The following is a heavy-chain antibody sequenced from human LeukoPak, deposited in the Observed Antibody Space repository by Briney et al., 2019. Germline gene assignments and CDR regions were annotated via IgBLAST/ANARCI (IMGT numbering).Heavy chain of an antibody. Sequence: SQTLSLTCTVSGGSISSGGYYWSWIRQPPGKGLEWIGEINHSGSTNYNPSLKSRVTISVDTSRNQFSLKLSSVTAADTAVYYCARGGSRYSYGQRWFDPWGQGTLVTVSS. CDR1: GGSISSGGYY. CDR3: ARGGSRYSYGQRWFDP. J-gene: IGHJ5*02. CDR2: INHSGST. D-gene: IGHD5-18*01. V-gene: IGHV4-30-2*01.